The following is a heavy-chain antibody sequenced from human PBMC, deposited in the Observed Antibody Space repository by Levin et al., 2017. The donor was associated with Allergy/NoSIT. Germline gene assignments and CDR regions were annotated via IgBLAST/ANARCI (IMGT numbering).Heavy chain of an antibody. D-gene: IGHD5-24*01. CDR1: GFTFSGYA. CDR2: MSATGDRT. J-gene: IGHJ6*02. V-gene: IGHV3-23*01. Sequence: GGSLRLSCVASGFTFSGYAMSWVAQAPGKGLEWVSAMSATGDRTYYADSMKGRFTISRDNSKNTLYLQMNSLRAEDAAVYYCARGVGGYQYNYYGMDVWGQGTTVTVSS. CDR3: ARGVGGYQYNYYGMDV.